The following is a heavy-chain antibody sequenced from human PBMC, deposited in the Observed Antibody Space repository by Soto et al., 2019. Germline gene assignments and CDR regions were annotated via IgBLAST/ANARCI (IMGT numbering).Heavy chain of an antibody. J-gene: IGHJ4*02. CDR1: GGSISSGGYY. D-gene: IGHD6-19*01. CDR2: IFDSGTT. Sequence: QVQLQESGPGLVKPSQTLSLTCTVSGGSISSGGYYWSWLRQHPGKGLEWIGYIFDSGTTYYNPSLQSRATISVHPSKSQFSLRLTPVTAPDTAVYYCPSQASGWYPDYWGQGTLVTVSS. V-gene: IGHV4-31*03. CDR3: PSQASGWYPDY.